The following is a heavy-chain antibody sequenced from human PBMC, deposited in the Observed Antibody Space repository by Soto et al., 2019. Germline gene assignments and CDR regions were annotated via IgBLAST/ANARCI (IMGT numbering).Heavy chain of an antibody. D-gene: IGHD1-26*01. CDR1: GYTFTGYY. Sequence: ASVKVSCKASGYTFTGYYMHWVRQAPGQGPEWMGWINPNSGGTNYAQKFQGRVTMTRDTSISTAYMELSRLRSDDTAVYYCASAMWELLHWFDPWGQGTLVTVSS. CDR2: INPNSGGT. CDR3: ASAMWELLHWFDP. J-gene: IGHJ5*02. V-gene: IGHV1-2*02.